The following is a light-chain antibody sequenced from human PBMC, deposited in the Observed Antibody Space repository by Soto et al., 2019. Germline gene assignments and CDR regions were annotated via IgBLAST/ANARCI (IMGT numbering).Light chain of an antibody. V-gene: IGKV3-15*01. CDR3: QQYNYWYI. CDR2: GAS. Sequence: EIVMTQSPATLSVSPGERATLSCRASQSIGNSLVWYQHKAGQGPRPLIYGASTRATGIPARFSGSGSGTEFTLTISSLQSEDSAVYYCQQYNYWYIFGQGTKLEIK. J-gene: IGKJ2*01. CDR1: QSIGNS.